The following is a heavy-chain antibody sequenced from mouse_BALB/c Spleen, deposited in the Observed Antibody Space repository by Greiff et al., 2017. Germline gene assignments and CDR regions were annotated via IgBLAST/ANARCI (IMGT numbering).Heavy chain of an antibody. Sequence: EVKVEESGGGLVKPGGSLKLSCAASGFTFSSYAMSWVRQTPEKRLEWVASISSGGSTYYPDSVKGRFTISRDNARNILYLQMSSLRSEDTAMYYCARGSDYGYDWYFDVWGAGTTVTVSS. D-gene: IGHD2-2*01. CDR3: ARGSDYGYDWYFDV. V-gene: IGHV5-6-5*01. CDR2: ISSGGST. J-gene: IGHJ1*01. CDR1: GFTFSSYA.